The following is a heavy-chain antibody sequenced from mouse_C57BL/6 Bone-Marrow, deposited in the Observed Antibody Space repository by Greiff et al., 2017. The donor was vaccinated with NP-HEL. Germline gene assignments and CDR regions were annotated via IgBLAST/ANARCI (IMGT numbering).Heavy chain of an antibody. Sequence: VQLQESGAELVRPGASVKLSCKASGYTFTDYYINWVKQRPGQGLEWIARIYPGSGNTYYNEKFKGKATLTAEKSSSTAYMQLSSLTSEDSAVYFCARGRITTVPSWFAYWGQGTLVTVSA. J-gene: IGHJ3*01. CDR3: ARGRITTVPSWFAY. V-gene: IGHV1-76*01. CDR1: GYTFTDYY. D-gene: IGHD1-1*01. CDR2: IYPGSGNT.